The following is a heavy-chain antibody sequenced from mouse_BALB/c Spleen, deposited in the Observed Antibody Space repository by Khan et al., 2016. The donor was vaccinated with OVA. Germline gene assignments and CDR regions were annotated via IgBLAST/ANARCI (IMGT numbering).Heavy chain of an antibody. Sequence: EVELVESGGGLVKPGGSLKLSCAASGFTLSSYAMSWVRQTPEKRLEWVATINSGGSYTSYPDSVKGRFTISRDNAKNTLYLQMSSLRSEDTAKYYGARQAIDGGYYHYAMDYWGQGTSVTVSS. CDR3: ARQAIDGGYYHYAMDY. V-gene: IGHV5-9-3*01. D-gene: IGHD2-3*01. CDR1: GFTLSSYA. CDR2: INSGGSYT. J-gene: IGHJ4*01.